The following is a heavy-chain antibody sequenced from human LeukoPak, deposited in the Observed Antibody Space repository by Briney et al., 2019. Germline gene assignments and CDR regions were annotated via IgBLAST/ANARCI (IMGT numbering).Heavy chain of an antibody. CDR3: VKVITGWNTFAFDL. CDR1: GFTLSSYW. J-gene: IGHJ3*01. Sequence: GGSLRLSCAASGFTLSSYWMSWVRQAPGKGLEWVANIKQDGSEKYYVDSVKGRFTISRDNARDSVYLQMNSLRTEDAALYYCVKVITGWNTFAFDLWGPGTRVTVS. V-gene: IGHV3-7*03. D-gene: IGHD1/OR15-1a*01. CDR2: IKQDGSEK.